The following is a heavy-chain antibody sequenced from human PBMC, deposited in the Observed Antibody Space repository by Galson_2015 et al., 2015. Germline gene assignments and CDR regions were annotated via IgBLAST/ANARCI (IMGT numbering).Heavy chain of an antibody. D-gene: IGHD3-9*01. CDR3: ATVTKPLRYFDS. CDR1: GFTVSTNY. V-gene: IGHV3-53*01. CDR2: IYSGGST. J-gene: IGHJ4*02. Sequence: SLRLSCAASGFTVSTNYMTWVRQAPGNGLEWLSIIYSGGSTYYADSVKGRFAISRDNSKNTLDLQMNSLRAEDTAVYYCATVTKPLRYFDSWGQGTLVTVSS.